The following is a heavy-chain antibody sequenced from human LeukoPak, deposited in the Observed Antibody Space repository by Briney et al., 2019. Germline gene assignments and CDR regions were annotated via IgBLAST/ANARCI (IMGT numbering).Heavy chain of an antibody. V-gene: IGHV3-33*01. J-gene: IGHJ4*02. D-gene: IGHD4-23*01. Sequence: GGSLRLSCAASGFTFSSYGMHWVRQAPGKGLEWVALTWFDGSKKYYADSLKGRFTISKDNSKNTLYLQMNSLRAEDTAVYYCARGSYGGNYFDSWGQGTLVTVSS. CDR2: TWFDGSKK. CDR1: GFTFSSYG. CDR3: ARGSYGGNYFDS.